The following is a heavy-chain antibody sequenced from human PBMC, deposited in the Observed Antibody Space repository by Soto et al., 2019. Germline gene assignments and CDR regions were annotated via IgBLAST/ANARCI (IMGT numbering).Heavy chain of an antibody. Sequence: ASVKVSCKASGYTFTSYYMHWVRQAPGQGLEWMGIINPSGGSTSYAQKFQGRVTMTRDTSTSTVYMELSSLRSEDTVVYYCARNDYYDSSGSGAFDIWGQGTMVTVSS. CDR1: GYTFTSYY. J-gene: IGHJ3*02. V-gene: IGHV1-46*01. CDR2: INPSGGST. D-gene: IGHD3-22*01. CDR3: ARNDYYDSSGSGAFDI.